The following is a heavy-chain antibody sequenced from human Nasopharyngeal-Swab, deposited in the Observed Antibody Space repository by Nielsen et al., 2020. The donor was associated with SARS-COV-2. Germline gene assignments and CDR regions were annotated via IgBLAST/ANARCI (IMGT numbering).Heavy chain of an antibody. D-gene: IGHD3-3*01. Sequence: GESLKISCAASGFTFSSYSMNWVRQAPGKGPEWVSSISSSSSYIYYADSVKGRFTISRDNAKNSLYLQMNSLRAEDTAVYYCARVYYDFWSGYYLYYYYGMDVWGQGTTVTVSS. CDR1: GFTFSSYS. V-gene: IGHV3-21*01. CDR2: ISSSSSYI. CDR3: ARVYYDFWSGYYLYYYYGMDV. J-gene: IGHJ6*02.